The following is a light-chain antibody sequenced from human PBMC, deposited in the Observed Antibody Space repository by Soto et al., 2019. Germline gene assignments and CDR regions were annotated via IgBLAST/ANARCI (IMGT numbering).Light chain of an antibody. CDR1: SSDVGGYNY. J-gene: IGLJ2*01. CDR3: SSYTSSARV. CDR2: EVS. V-gene: IGLV2-14*01. Sequence: QSVLTQPASVSGSPGQSITISCTGTSSDVGGYNYVSWYQQHPGKAPKLMIYEVSNRPSGVSNRFSGSKSGNTASLTISGLQAEDEADYYCSSYTSSARVLGGGTKLTVL.